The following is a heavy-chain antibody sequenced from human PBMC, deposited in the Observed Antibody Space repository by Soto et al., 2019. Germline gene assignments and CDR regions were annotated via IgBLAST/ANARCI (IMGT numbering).Heavy chain of an antibody. CDR3: ARGSLQFDP. CDR2: IYPSGNT. V-gene: IGHV4-4*07. J-gene: IGHJ5*02. Sequence: SETLSLTCTVSGASLSSYYWSWIRQPAGKGLEWIGRIYPSGNTNYKSSLKSRVTMSVDTSKNQFSLKLSSLTAADTAVYYCARGSLQFDPWGQGTLVTVSS. CDR1: GASLSSYY.